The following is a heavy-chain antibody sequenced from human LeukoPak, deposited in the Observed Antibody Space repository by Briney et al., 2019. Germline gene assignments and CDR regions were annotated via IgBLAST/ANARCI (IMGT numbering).Heavy chain of an antibody. Sequence: SVKVSCKVSGYTLTELSMHWVRQAPGQGLEWMGGIIPIFGTANYAQKFQGRVTITADESTSTAYMELSSLRSDGTAVYYCAREGEDSEDTNWFDPWGQGTLVTVSS. D-gene: IGHD3-10*01. CDR3: AREGEDSEDTNWFDP. CDR1: GYTLTELS. V-gene: IGHV1-69*01. CDR2: IIPIFGTA. J-gene: IGHJ5*02.